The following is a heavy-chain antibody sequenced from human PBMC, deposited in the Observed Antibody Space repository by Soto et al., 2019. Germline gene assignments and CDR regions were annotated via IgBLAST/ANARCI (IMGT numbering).Heavy chain of an antibody. CDR1: GVSITSYY. J-gene: IGHJ4*02. CDR2: IYYSGST. V-gene: IGHV4-59*01. CDR3: AAEYTNDWYYFDY. Sequence: QVQLQESGPGLVKPSETLSLTCSVSGVSITSYYWSWIRQPPGKGLECIGYIYYSGSTSYNPSLKSRVTMSVDTYKISFSLKLSSVTAADTAVYYCAAEYTNDWYYFDYGGQGTLVTVSS. D-gene: IGHD6-19*01.